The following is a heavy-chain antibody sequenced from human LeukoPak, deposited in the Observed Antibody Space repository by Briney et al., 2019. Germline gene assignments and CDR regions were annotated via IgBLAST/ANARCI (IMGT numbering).Heavy chain of an antibody. Sequence: SGGSLRLSCAASGFTFSSYAMSGGRQAPGKGLEWVSAISGSGGSTYYADSVKGRFTISRDNSKNTLYLQMNSLRAEDTAVYYCAKDGVAAISSMWLVHPYYFDYWGQGTLVTVSS. V-gene: IGHV3-23*01. CDR1: GFTFSSYA. CDR3: AKDGVAAISSMWLVHPYYFDY. CDR2: ISGSGGST. D-gene: IGHD2-15*01. J-gene: IGHJ4*02.